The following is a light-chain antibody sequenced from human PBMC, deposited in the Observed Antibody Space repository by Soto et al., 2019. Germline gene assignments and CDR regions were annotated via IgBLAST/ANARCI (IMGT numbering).Light chain of an antibody. CDR3: CSYAGSYFYV. CDR2: DVS. J-gene: IGLJ1*01. V-gene: IGLV2-11*01. CDR1: SSDVGGYNY. Sequence: QSVLTQPRSVSGFPGQSVTISCTGTSSDVGGYNYVSWYQQHPGKAPKLMIYDVSKRPSGVPDRFSGSKSGNTASLTISGLQAEDEADYYCCSYAGSYFYVFGTGTKVTVL.